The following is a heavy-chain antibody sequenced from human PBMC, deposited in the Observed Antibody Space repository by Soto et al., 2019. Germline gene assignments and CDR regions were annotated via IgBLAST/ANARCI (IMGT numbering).Heavy chain of an antibody. V-gene: IGHV1-18*01. CDR2: ISAYNGNT. CDR1: GYTFTSYG. Sequence: QVQLVQSGAEVKKPGASVKVSCKASGYTFTSYGISWVRQAPGQGLEWMGWISAYNGNTNYAQKLQGRDTMTTDTSTSTAYMELRSLRSDDTAVYYCARDSSSPEKYYYYYYMDVWGKGTTVTVSS. CDR3: ARDSSSPEKYYYYYYMDV. D-gene: IGHD6-6*01. J-gene: IGHJ6*03.